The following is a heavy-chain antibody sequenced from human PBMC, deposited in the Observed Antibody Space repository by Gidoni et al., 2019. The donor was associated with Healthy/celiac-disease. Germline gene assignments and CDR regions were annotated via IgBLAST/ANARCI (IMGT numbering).Heavy chain of an antibody. V-gene: IGHV3-30*01. Sequence: APGKGLEWVAVISYDGSNKYYADSVKGRFTISRDNSKNTLSLQMNSLRAEDTAVYYCATLEVVVTAIWVYNDYWGQGTLVTVSS. CDR3: ATLEVVVTAIWVYNDY. J-gene: IGHJ4*02. CDR2: ISYDGSNK. D-gene: IGHD2-21*02.